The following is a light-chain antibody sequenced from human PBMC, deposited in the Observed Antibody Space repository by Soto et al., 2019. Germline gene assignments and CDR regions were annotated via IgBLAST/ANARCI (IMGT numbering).Light chain of an antibody. CDR1: QSISNR. V-gene: IGKV1-5*03. J-gene: IGKJ1*01. Sequence: DIQMTQSPSTLSASGGNTVTITCRASQSISNRLAWSQQRPGQPTNLLIYKASSLEGGVPSRFSGSGSGTDFTLTISSLQPDDFATYYCQQYNTYPWTFGQGTRVE. CDR3: QQYNTYPWT. CDR2: KAS.